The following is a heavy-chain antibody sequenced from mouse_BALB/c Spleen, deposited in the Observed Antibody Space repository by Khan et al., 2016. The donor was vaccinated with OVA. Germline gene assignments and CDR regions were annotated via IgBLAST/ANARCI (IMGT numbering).Heavy chain of an antibody. D-gene: IGHD2-14*01. Sequence: QIQLVQSGPELKKPGETVRISCKASGYTFTTAGIQWVQKMPGKGLKWIGWINTHSGVPKYAEDFKGRFAFSLETSASTAYLQITHLKNEDTATYIRARRVAAYYRYGGGAKDCWGQGTSVTVSS. V-gene: IGHV9-4*02. CDR2: INTHSGVP. CDR1: GYTFTTAG. J-gene: IGHJ4*01. CDR3: ARRVAAYYRYGGGAKDC.